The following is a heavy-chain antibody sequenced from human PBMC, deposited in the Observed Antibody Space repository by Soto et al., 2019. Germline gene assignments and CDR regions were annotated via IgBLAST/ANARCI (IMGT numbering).Heavy chain of an antibody. D-gene: IGHD1-26*01. CDR1: GGSISSYY. V-gene: IGHV4-59*01. CDR2: IYYSGST. Sequence: QVQLQESGPGLVKPSETLSLTCTVSGGSISSYYWSWIRQPPGKGLEWIGYIYYSGSTNYNPSIKSRVTISVATSKNQFSLKLSSVTAADTAVYYCARQMKSGSYDYWGQETLVTVCS. CDR3: ARQMKSGSYDY. J-gene: IGHJ4*02.